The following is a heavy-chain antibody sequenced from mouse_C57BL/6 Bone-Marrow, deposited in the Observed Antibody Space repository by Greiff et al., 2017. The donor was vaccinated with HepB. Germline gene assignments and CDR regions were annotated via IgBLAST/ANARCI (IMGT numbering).Heavy chain of an antibody. J-gene: IGHJ4*01. CDR1: GFTFSSYG. CDR3: ARHRDYGNYPYAMDY. CDR2: ISSGGSYT. Sequence: EVQGVESGGDLVKPGGSLKLSCAASGFTFSSYGMSWVRQTPDKRLEWVATISSGGSYTYYPDSVKGRFTISRDNAKNTLYLQMSSLKSEDTAMYYCARHRDYGNYPYAMDYWGQGTSVTVSS. V-gene: IGHV5-6*01. D-gene: IGHD2-1*01.